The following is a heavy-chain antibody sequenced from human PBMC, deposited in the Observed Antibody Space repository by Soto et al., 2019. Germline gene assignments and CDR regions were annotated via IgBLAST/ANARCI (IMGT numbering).Heavy chain of an antibody. Sequence: EVQLVESGGGLVQPGGSLKLSCAASGFTFSGSAMHWVRQASGKGLEWVGRIRSKANSYATAYAASVKGRFTISRDDSKNTAYLQMNSLKTEDTAVYYCTSRYGDSISRPTPSSGVDVWGQGTTVTVSS. J-gene: IGHJ6*02. CDR1: GFTFSGSA. V-gene: IGHV3-73*02. D-gene: IGHD4-17*01. CDR2: IRSKANSYAT. CDR3: TSRYGDSISRPTPSSGVDV.